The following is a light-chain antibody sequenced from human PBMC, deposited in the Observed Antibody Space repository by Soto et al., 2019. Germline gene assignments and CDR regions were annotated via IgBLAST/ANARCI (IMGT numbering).Light chain of an antibody. CDR3: QQYDSYSRT. CDR1: QSINTW. CDR2: DAS. V-gene: IGKV1-5*01. Sequence: DIQMTQSPSTLSASVGDRVTVTCRASQSINTWLAWYQQKPGKAPKLLIYDASSLQSGVPSRFTGRGSGTEFTLTISSLQPDVFATYYCQQYDSYSRTFGQGTKVDIK. J-gene: IGKJ1*01.